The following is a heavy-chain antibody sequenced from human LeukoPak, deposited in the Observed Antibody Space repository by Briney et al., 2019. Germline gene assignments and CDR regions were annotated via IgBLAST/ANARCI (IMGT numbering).Heavy chain of an antibody. J-gene: IGHJ4*02. V-gene: IGHV3-23*01. CDR2: ISGSGGST. D-gene: IGHD4-17*01. CDR1: GFTFSSYA. Sequence: PGGSLRLSCAASGFTFSSYAMSWVRQAPGKGLEWVSAISGSGGSTYYADSVKGRFTISRGNSKNTVLLQMNSLRLEDAAVYYCARGSRYGDYPYYCDFWGQGTLVTVSS. CDR3: ARGSRYGDYPYYCDF.